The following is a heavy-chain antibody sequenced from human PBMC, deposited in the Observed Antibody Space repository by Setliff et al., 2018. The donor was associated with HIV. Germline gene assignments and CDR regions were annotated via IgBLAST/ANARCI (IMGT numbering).Heavy chain of an antibody. V-gene: IGHV1-18*01. CDR2: ISAYNGNT. Sequence: ASVKVSCKASGYTFTSYDISWVRQAPGQGLEWMGWISAYNGNTNYAQKLQGRVTMTTDTSTSTAYMELRSLRSADTAVYYCAREIGDYYDSSGYYPPTDYYYGMDVWGQGTTVTV. J-gene: IGHJ6*02. CDR3: AREIGDYYDSSGYYPPTDYYYGMDV. CDR1: GYTFTSYD. D-gene: IGHD3-22*01.